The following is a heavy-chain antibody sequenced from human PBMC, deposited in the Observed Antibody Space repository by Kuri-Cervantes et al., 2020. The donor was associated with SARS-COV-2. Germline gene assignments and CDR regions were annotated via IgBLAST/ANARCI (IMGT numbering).Heavy chain of an antibody. CDR1: GYTSTSYY. CDR3: ARGRVEQLAGENWFDP. J-gene: IGHJ5*02. Sequence: ASVKVSCKASGYTSTSYYMHWVRQAPGQGLEWMGIINPSGGSTSYAQKFQGRVTMTRDTSTSTVYMELSSLRSEDTAVYYCARGRVEQLAGENWFDPWGQGTLVTVSS. CDR2: INPSGGST. V-gene: IGHV1-46*01. D-gene: IGHD6-6*01.